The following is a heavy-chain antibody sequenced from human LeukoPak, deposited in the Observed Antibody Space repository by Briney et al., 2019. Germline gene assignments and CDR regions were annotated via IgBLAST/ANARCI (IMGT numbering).Heavy chain of an antibody. V-gene: IGHV4-59*02. D-gene: IGHD2-15*01. CDR2: IHYSGST. CDR3: ARTTEGYCRGRSCYSYYYYMDV. CDR1: GGSVSGYY. J-gene: IGHJ6*03. Sequence: SETLSLTCAVYGGSVSGYYWNWIRKPPGKGLEWIGYIHYSGSTNYNPSLKSRVTISVDTSKNQFSLKLSSVTAADTAVYYCARTTEGYCRGRSCYSYYYYMDVWGQGTLVTVSS.